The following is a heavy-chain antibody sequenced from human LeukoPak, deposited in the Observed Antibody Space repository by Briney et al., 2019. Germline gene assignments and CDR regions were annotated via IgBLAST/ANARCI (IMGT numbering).Heavy chain of an antibody. CDR2: IYYSGST. V-gene: IGHV4-59*01. D-gene: IGHD3-22*01. CDR3: ARDLNYYDSSGSDAFDI. Sequence: SETLPLTCTVSGGSISIYHWSWIRQPPGKGLEWIGYIYYSGSTNYNPSLKSRVTISVDTSNNQFSLNLSSVTAADTAVYYCARDLNYYDSSGSDAFDIWGQGTMVTVSS. CDR1: GGSISIYH. J-gene: IGHJ3*02.